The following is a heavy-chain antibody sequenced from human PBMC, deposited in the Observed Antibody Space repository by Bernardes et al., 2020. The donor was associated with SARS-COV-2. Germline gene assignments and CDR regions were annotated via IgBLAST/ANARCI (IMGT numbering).Heavy chain of an antibody. CDR2: IIPIFGTT. Sequence: SVKVSCKASGYNINNYAITWVRQAPGQGLEWMGGIIPIFGTTNYAPKFQGRITITADKSTSTAYMELSSLRSDDTAVYYCARDYDYEMDVWGQGTTVTVSS. J-gene: IGHJ6*02. CDR1: GYNINNYA. D-gene: IGHD3-16*01. CDR3: ARDYDYEMDV. V-gene: IGHV1-69*06.